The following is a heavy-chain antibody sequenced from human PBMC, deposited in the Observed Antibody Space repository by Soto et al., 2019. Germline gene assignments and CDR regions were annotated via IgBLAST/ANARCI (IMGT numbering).Heavy chain of an antibody. Sequence: GESLKISCKGSGYSFSNYWIGWVRQMPGKGLEWMGTIFPRDSDTRYSPSFQGQVTISADKSISTAYLQWSSLKASDTAMYYCARIMVRGVITYSRDYHGMDVWGQGTTVTVSS. D-gene: IGHD3-10*01. CDR2: IFPRDSDT. CDR1: GYSFSNYW. CDR3: ARIMVRGVITYSRDYHGMDV. J-gene: IGHJ6*02. V-gene: IGHV5-51*01.